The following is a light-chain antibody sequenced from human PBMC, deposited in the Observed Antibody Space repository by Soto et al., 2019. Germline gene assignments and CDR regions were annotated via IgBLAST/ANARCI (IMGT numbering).Light chain of an antibody. V-gene: IGLV4-69*01. CDR3: QTWGTGPLV. Sequence: QPVLTQSPSASASLGASVKLTCTLSSGHSSYAIAWHQQQPEKGPRYLMKLNSDGSHSKGDGIPDRFSGSSSGAERYLTISSLPSEDEADYYCQTWGTGPLVFGGGTKVTVL. CDR1: SGHSSYA. J-gene: IGLJ2*01. CDR2: LNSDGSH.